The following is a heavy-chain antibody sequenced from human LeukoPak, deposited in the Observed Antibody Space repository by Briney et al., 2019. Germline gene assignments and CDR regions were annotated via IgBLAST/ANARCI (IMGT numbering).Heavy chain of an antibody. J-gene: IGHJ3*02. CDR2: INPSGGST. Sequence: ASVKVSCKASGYTFTSYYMHWVRQAPGQGLEWMGIINPSGGSTSYAQKFQGRVTMTRDMSTSTVYMELSSLRSEDTAVYYCARTLGGGSGSYHPYDAFDIWGQGTMVTVSS. CDR3: ARTLGGGSGSYHPYDAFDI. D-gene: IGHD3-10*01. V-gene: IGHV1-46*01. CDR1: GYTFTSYY.